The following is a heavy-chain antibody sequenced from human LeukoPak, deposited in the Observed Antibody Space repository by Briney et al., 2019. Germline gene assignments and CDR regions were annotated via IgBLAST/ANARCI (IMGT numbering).Heavy chain of an antibody. CDR2: MNPNSGNT. CDR1: GYTFTSYD. J-gene: IGHJ5*02. D-gene: IGHD3-9*01. CDR3: ARDGDILTGYWFDP. Sequence: ASVKVSCKASGYTFTSYDINWVRQATGQGLEWMGWMNPNSGNTGYAQKFQGRVTMTRNTSISTAYMELSSLRSEDTAVYYCARDGDILTGYWFDPWGQGTLVTVSS. V-gene: IGHV1-8*01.